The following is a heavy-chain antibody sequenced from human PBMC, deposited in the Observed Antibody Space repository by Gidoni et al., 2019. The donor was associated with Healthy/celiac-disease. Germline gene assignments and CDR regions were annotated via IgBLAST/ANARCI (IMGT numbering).Heavy chain of an antibody. V-gene: IGHV1-3*01. D-gene: IGHD4-17*01. Sequence: QVQLVQSGAEGKKPGASVKVSCKASGYTFTSYAMHWVRQAPGQRLEWMGGINAGNGNTKSSQKFQGRVTITRDTSASTAYIELSSLRSEDTAVYYCASVGDSNFDYWGQGTLVTVSS. CDR2: INAGNGNT. CDR1: GYTFTSYA. J-gene: IGHJ4*02. CDR3: ASVGDSNFDY.